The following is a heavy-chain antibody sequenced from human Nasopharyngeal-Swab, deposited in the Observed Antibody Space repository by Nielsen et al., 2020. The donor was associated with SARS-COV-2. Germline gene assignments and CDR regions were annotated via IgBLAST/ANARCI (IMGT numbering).Heavy chain of an antibody. Sequence: GVLKIPCSASGFTVNSNFMTWVRQAPGKGLKWVSLIYSSGGTHYADSVKGRFTISRDNSNNTLYLQMNSLRPDDTAVYYCARDGYSYDDAFDIWGQGTLVTVSS. CDR1: GFTVNSNF. J-gene: IGHJ3*02. CDR3: ARDGYSYDDAFDI. CDR2: IYSSGGT. V-gene: IGHV3-66*03. D-gene: IGHD5-18*01.